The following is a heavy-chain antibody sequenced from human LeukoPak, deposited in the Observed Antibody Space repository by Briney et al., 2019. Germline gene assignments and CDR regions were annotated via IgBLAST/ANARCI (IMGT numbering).Heavy chain of an antibody. CDR3: ARGVTIFGVAGPDAFDI. Sequence: SETLSLTCTVSGGSISSYYWSWIRQPPGKGLEWIGYIYYSGSTNYNPSLKSRVTISVDTSKNQFSLKLSSVTAADTAVYYCARGVTIFGVAGPDAFDIWGQGTMVTVSS. CDR2: IYYSGST. CDR1: GGSISSYY. V-gene: IGHV4-59*12. J-gene: IGHJ3*02. D-gene: IGHD3-3*01.